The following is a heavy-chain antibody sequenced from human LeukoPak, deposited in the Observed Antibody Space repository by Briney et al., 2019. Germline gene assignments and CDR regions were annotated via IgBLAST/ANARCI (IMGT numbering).Heavy chain of an antibody. V-gene: IGHV5-51*01. CDR1: GYSFTSSW. J-gene: IGHJ5*02. D-gene: IGHD6-13*01. CDR3: ACRDLTSTWSFP. CDR2: IYPGDSRI. Sequence: GESLKISCQGFGYSFTSSWIGWGRQVPGKGVGWMGVIYPGDSRIRYNPSFQGQVNISVDKSISTAYLQWVSLKASDTAMYYCACRDLTSTWSFPLGQGTLVTVSS.